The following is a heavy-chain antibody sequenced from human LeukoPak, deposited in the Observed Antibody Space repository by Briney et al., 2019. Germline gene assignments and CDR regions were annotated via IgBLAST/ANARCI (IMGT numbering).Heavy chain of an antibody. CDR2: IGGSGTRT. J-gene: IGHJ4*02. Sequence: GGSLRLSCVASGFTLRSYVMNWVRQTPGRGLEWVSGIGGSGTRTYYADSVKGRFTISRDNSKNTLYLQMNSLRDEDTAVYYCAKDSHWILFDDWGQGTLVTVSS. CDR1: GFTLRSYV. V-gene: IGHV3-23*01. D-gene: IGHD2-2*03. CDR3: AKDSHWILFDD.